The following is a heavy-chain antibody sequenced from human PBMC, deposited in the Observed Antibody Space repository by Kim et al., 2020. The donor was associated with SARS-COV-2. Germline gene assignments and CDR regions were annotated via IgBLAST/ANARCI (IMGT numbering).Heavy chain of an antibody. CDR3: ARTRGPWGY. J-gene: IGHJ4*02. CDR1: GFTFSYYW. D-gene: IGHD3-16*01. Sequence: GGSLRLSCAGSGFTFSYYWMTWVRQAPGKGLEWVANIKEDGTDKYYVDSVKGRFTISRDNANNTLYLAMNNLRADDTAVYYCARTRGPWGYWGQGTLVTV. V-gene: IGHV3-7*03. CDR2: IKEDGTDK.